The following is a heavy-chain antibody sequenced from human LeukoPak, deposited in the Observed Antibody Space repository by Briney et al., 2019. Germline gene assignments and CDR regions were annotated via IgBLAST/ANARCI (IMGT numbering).Heavy chain of an antibody. CDR1: GYTLTELS. V-gene: IGHV1-24*01. CDR3: ATDKRGGSGSYWSY. CDR2: FDPEDGET. J-gene: IGHJ4*02. Sequence: GASVKVSCKVSGYTLTELSMHWVRQAPGKGLEWMGGFDPEDGETIYAQKFQGRVTMTEDTSTDTAYMELSSLRSEDTAVYYCATDKRGGSGSYWSYWGQGTLVTVSS. D-gene: IGHD1-26*01.